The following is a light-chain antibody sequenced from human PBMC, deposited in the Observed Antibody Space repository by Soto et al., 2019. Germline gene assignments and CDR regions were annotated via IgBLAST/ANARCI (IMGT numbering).Light chain of an antibody. J-gene: IGLJ1*01. CDR1: SSDVGGYNF. CDR3: NSYTSSNSYV. CDR2: EVS. V-gene: IGLV2-14*01. Sequence: QSVLAQPASVSGSPGQSSTISCTGTSSDVGGYNFVSWYQQHPGTAPKLMIYEVSNRPSGVSNRFSGSKSANTASLTISGLQAADEADYYCNSYTSSNSYVFGTGTKVTVL.